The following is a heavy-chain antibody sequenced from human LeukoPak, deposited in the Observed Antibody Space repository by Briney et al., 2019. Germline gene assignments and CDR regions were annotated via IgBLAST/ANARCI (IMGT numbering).Heavy chain of an antibody. D-gene: IGHD5-18*01. CDR1: GFSFSSYA. CDR2: ISGSGDNT. CDR3: VNGYTYGQY. J-gene: IGHJ4*02. V-gene: IGHV3-23*01. Sequence: GGSLRLPCAASGFSFSSYAMNWVRQAPGKGLEWVSTISGSGDNTYYTDSVKGRFTISRDNAKNTLYLQMNSLRAEDTAVYFCVNGYTYGQYWGQGTLVTVSS.